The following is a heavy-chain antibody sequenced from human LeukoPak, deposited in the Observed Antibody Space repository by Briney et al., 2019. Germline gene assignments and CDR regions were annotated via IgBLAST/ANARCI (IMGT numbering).Heavy chain of an antibody. V-gene: IGHV3-43*02. CDR1: GFTFGDYA. Sequence: PGGSLRLSCAASGFTFGDYAMHWVRQAPGKGLEWLSLISGDGASTDYAESLKSRVAISRDNSKNSLSLQMNSLRAEDTALYYCAKDVDDFGDYVLGHWGQGTLVTVSS. CDR3: AKDVDDFGDYVLGH. D-gene: IGHD4-17*01. CDR2: ISGDGAST. J-gene: IGHJ4*02.